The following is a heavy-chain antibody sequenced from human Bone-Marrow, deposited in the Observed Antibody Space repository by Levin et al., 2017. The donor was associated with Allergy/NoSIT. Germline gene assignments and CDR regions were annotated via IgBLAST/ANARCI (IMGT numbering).Heavy chain of an antibody. D-gene: IGHD4-11*01. CDR2: IYYTGST. Sequence: SETLSLTCTVSGGSVSSGTYYWSWIRQPPGKGLEWIGYIYYTGSTNYNPSLKSRVTISVDTSKNQFSLKLSSVTAADTAVYYCARAHDYGNYWWGPGTLVTVSS. V-gene: IGHV4-61*01. J-gene: IGHJ4*02. CDR3: ARAHDYGNYW. CDR1: GGSVSSGTYY.